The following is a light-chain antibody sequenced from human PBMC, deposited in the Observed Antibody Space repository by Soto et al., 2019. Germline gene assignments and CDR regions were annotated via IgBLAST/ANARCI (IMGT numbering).Light chain of an antibody. Sequence: DIKMTQSPSSLSASVGDRVTITCRASHSINNWLAWYQQKPGKAPKVLIYAASSLQSGIPSRFSGSGSGTDFTLTISILQPEDFATYYCQQSYIIPWTLAQGTIVDIK. J-gene: IGKJ1*01. CDR2: AAS. V-gene: IGKV1-39*01. CDR1: HSINNW. CDR3: QQSYIIPWT.